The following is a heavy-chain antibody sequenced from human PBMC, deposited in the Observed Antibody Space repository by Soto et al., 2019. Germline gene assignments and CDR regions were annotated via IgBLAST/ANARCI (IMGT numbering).Heavy chain of an antibody. CDR3: ARRGQYCNSSSSCYYSFDN. D-gene: IGHD2-15*01. J-gene: IGHJ4*02. CDR1: GGSLTTYY. CDR2: INHSGSA. V-gene: IGHV4-34*01. Sequence: SETLSLTCGVSGGSLTTYYWSWIRQPPGQRLEWIGEINHSGSAIYNPSLKSRVTMSVDTSKNQFSLRLSSVTAADMAVYYCARRGQYCNSSSSCYYSFDNCVQGQMSTVS.